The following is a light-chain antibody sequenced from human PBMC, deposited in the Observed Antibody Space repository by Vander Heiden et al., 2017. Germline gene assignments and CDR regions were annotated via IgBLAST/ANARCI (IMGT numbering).Light chain of an antibody. CDR2: LGS. CDR3: MQALQNPWIT. Sequence: DIVMTQSPLSLPVTPGEPASISCRSSQSLLHSNGYNYLDWYLQKPGQAPQLLIYLGSNRAAGVPDRFSGSGSGTDFTLKISRVEAEDVGVYYCMQALQNPWITFGGGTKVEIK. V-gene: IGKV2-28*01. J-gene: IGKJ4*01. CDR1: QSLLHSNGYNY.